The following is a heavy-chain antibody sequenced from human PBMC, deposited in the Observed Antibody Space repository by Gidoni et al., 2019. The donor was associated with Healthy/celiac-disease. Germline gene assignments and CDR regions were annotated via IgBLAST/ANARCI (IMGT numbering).Heavy chain of an antibody. CDR3: ARDRTGLSQPYSDSSPDY. D-gene: IGHD6-13*01. CDR1: GFTFSSYE. J-gene: IGHJ4*02. V-gene: IGHV3-48*03. Sequence: EVQLVESGGGLVKPGGSLRLSCEASGFTFSSYEMNWVRQAPGKGLEWVSYISSSGSTIYYADSVKGRFTISRDNAKNSLYLQMNSLRAEDTAVYYCARDRTGLSQPYSDSSPDYWGQGTLVTVSS. CDR2: ISSSGSTI.